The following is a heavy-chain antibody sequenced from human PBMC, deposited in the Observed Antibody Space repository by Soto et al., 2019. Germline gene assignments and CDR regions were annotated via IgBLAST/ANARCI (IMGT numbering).Heavy chain of an antibody. J-gene: IGHJ6*02. CDR3: ARDSGPYLFSYYGLDV. CDR1: GYTFSSYG. CDR2: ITAYNDNT. D-gene: IGHD2-2*01. V-gene: IGHV1-18*01. Sequence: ASVKVSCKASGYTFSSYGISWVRQAPGQGLEWMGWITAYNDNTNYAQKFQGRVTMTTDTSTSTAYMELRSLRSDDTAVYYCARDSGPYLFSYYGLDVWGQGTTVTVSS.